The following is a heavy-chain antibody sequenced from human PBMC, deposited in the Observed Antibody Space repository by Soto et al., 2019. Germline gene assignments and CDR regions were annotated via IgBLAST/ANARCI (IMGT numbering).Heavy chain of an antibody. J-gene: IGHJ5*02. CDR1: GFTFDDYA. Sequence: LRLSCAASGFTFDDYAMHWVRQAPGKGLEWVSGISWNSGSVGYADSVKGRFTISRDNAKNSLYLQMNSLRAEDTALYYCAKDRHSSSWYAGWFDPWGQGTLVTVSS. CDR3: AKDRHSSSWYAGWFDP. V-gene: IGHV3-9*01. CDR2: ISWNSGSV. D-gene: IGHD6-13*01.